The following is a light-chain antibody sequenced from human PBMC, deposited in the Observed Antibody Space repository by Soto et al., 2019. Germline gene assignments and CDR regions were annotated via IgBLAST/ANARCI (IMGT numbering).Light chain of an antibody. J-gene: IGKJ1*01. CDR3: QQYFSFPWT. Sequence: DIVMTQSPDSLAVSLGERATINCKSSQSVLYSSNNKNYLAWYQQRPGQPPNLLIYWASTRESGVPDRFSGSGSVTDFTLTISSLQAEDVAIYYCQQYFSFPWTFGKGTKVESK. V-gene: IGKV4-1*01. CDR1: QSVLYSSNNKNY. CDR2: WAS.